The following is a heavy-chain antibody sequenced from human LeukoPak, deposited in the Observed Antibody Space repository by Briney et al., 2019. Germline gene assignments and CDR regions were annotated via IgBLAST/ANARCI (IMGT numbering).Heavy chain of an antibody. CDR3: ATLMAHLDY. J-gene: IGHJ4*02. CDR2: INPNSGGT. Sequence: ASVKVSCKASGYTFTDYYMHWVRQAPGQGLEWMGWINPNSGGTDTAQKFQGRVTMTRDTSISTAYMDLSRLRSDDTAVFYCATLMAHLDYWGQGTLVTVSS. D-gene: IGHD2-8*01. CDR1: GYTFTDYY. V-gene: IGHV1-2*02.